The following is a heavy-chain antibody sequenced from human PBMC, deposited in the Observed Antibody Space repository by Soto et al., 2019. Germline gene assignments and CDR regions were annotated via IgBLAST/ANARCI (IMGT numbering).Heavy chain of an antibody. CDR3: AREDLISMRDYYFTY. CDR2: INPSGGST. Sequence: GASVKVSCKASGYTFTNYYIHWVRQAPGQGLEWMGIINPSGGSTSYAQRFRGGVTMTRDTSTSTVYMDLSGLRSEDTAVYYCAREDLISMRDYYFTYWGQGSMVTVSS. V-gene: IGHV1-46*01. D-gene: IGHD3-22*01. CDR1: GYTFTNYY. J-gene: IGHJ4*02.